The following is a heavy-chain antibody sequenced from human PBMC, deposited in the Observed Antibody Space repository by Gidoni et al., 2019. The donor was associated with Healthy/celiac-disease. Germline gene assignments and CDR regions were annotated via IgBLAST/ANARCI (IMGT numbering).Heavy chain of an antibody. CDR3: TTDLSSSWYMGHDGYFDY. V-gene: IGHV3-15*01. CDR2: IKSKTDGGTT. J-gene: IGHJ4*02. Sequence: EVQLVESGGGLVKPGGSLRLSCAASGFTFSNAWMSWVRQAPGKGLEWVGRIKSKTDGGTTDYAAPVKGRFTISRDDSKNTLYLQMNSLKTEDTAVYYCTTDLSSSWYMGHDGYFDYWGQGTLVTVSS. CDR1: GFTFSNAW. D-gene: IGHD6-13*01.